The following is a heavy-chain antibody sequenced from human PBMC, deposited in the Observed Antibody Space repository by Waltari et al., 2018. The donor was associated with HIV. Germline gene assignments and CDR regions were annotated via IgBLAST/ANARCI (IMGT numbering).Heavy chain of an antibody. CDR1: GYTFTSYY. CDR3: ARDRQRATVYWFDP. V-gene: IGHV1-46*01. D-gene: IGHD4-17*01. CDR2: INPSGGST. Sequence: QVQLVQSGAEVKKPGASVKVSCKESGYTFTSYYMHWVRQAPGQGLEWMGIINPSGGSTSYAQNVQGRVTMTRDTSTSTVYMELSSLRSEDTAVYYCARDRQRATVYWFDPWGQGTLVTVSS. J-gene: IGHJ5*02.